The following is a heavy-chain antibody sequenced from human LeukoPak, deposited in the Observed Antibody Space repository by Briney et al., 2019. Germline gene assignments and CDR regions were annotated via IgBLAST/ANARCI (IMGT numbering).Heavy chain of an antibody. V-gene: IGHV4-59*01. CDR1: GGSISSYY. CDR2: IYYSGST. D-gene: IGHD6-19*01. CDR3: ARLNLAVAGLDY. Sequence: PSETLSLTCTVSGGSISSYYWSWIRQPPGKGLEWIGYIYYSGSTNYNPSLKSRVTISVDTSKNQFSLKLSSVTAADTAVYYCARLNLAVAGLDYWGQGTLVTVSS. J-gene: IGHJ4*02.